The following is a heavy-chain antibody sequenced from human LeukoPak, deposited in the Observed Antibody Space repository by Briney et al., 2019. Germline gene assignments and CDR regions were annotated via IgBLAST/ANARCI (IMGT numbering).Heavy chain of an antibody. CDR2: IYHSGST. V-gene: IGHV4-38-2*01. J-gene: IGHJ5*02. D-gene: IGHD4-17*01. Sequence: SETLSLTCAVSGYSISSGYYWGWIRQPPGKGLEWIGSIYHSGSTYYNPSLKSRVTISVDTSENQFSLKLSSVTAADTAVYYCAMAGYGDYDWFDPWGQGTLVTVSS. CDR3: AMAGYGDYDWFDP. CDR1: GYSISSGYY.